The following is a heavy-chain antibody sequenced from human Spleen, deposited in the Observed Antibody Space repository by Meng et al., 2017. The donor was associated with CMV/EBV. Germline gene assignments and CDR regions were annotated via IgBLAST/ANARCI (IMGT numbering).Heavy chain of an antibody. CDR2: ISGSGSTI. J-gene: IGHJ4*02. V-gene: IGHV3-48*03. CDR3: ATLDPRDY. CDR1: GFTFSNYE. D-gene: IGHD1-1*01. Sequence: GESLKISCAASGFTFSNYEMNWVRQAPGKGLEWVSYISGSGSTIYYADSVKGRFTISRDNAKNSLFLQMNSLRAEDTALYYCATLDPRDYWGQGTLVTVS.